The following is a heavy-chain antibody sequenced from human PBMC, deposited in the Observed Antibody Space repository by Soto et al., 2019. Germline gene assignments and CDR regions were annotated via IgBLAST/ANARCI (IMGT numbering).Heavy chain of an antibody. J-gene: IGHJ4*02. Sequence: SETLSLTCAVYGGSFSGYYLSWIRQPPGKGLEWIGEINHSGSTNYNPSLKSRVTISVDTSKNQFSLKLSSVTAADTAVYYCARGMLWADYWGQGTLVTVYS. CDR3: ARGMLWADY. V-gene: IGHV4-34*01. D-gene: IGHD2-2*01. CDR1: GGSFSGYY. CDR2: INHSGST.